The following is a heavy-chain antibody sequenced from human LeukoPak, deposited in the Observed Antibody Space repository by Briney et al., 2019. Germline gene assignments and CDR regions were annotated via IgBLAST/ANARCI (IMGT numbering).Heavy chain of an antibody. CDR2: INPNSGGT. J-gene: IGHJ1*01. V-gene: IGHV1-2*02. CDR1: GYNFTDYY. D-gene: IGHD1-26*01. Sequence: ASVKVSCKASGYNFTDYYMHWVRQAPGQGLEWMGWINPNSGGTNYAQKFQGRVTVTRDTSISTAYMELSRLRSDDTAVYYCARGGLRGSYYEYFHHWGQGTLVSVSS. CDR3: ARGGLRGSYYEYFHH.